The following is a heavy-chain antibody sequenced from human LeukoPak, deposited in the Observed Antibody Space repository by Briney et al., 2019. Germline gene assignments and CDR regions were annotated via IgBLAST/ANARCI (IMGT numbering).Heavy chain of an antibody. CDR1: GGSINTANYS. CDR2: IYYSETT. Sequence: PSETLSLTCTVSGGSINTANYSWGCLRQPPGRGLEWIGSIYYSETTYDNPSLKSRVTISIETSKNQISLRLSYVTASDRAVYYCARQRADYYYYYVDVWGEGTTVAVS. CDR3: ARQRADYYYYYVDV. J-gene: IGHJ6*03. V-gene: IGHV4-39*01.